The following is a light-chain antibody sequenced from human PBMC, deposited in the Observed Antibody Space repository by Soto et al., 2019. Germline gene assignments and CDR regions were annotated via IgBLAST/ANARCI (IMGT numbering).Light chain of an antibody. J-gene: IGLJ3*02. V-gene: IGLV1-40*01. CDR3: QSYDSSLSAL. CDR2: GNS. Sequence: QSVLTQPPSVSGAPGQRVTISCTGSSSNIGAGYDVHWYQQLPGTAPKLLIYGNSNRPSGVPDRFSGSKSGTSASLAITGLXAEXXADYYCQSYDSSLSALFGGGTKVTVL. CDR1: SSNIGAGYD.